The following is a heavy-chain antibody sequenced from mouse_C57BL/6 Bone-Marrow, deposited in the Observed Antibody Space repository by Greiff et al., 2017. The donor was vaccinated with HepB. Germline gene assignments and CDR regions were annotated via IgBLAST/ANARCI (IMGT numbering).Heavy chain of an antibody. J-gene: IGHJ1*03. D-gene: IGHD1-1*01. V-gene: IGHV5-16*01. CDR3: AREGSRWYFDV. Sequence: EVKVVESEGGLVQPGSSMKLSCTASGFTFSDYYMAWVRQVPEKGLEWVTNINYDGSSTYYLDSLKSRFIISRDNAKNILYLQMSSLKSEDTATYYCAREGSRWYFDVWGTGTTVTVSS. CDR2: INYDGSST. CDR1: GFTFSDYY.